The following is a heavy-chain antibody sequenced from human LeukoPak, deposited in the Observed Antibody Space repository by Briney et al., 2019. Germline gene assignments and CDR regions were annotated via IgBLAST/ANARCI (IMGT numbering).Heavy chain of an antibody. D-gene: IGHD4/OR15-4a*01. Sequence: GGSLRLSCAASGFTFTNYAMSWVRQAPGKGLDWVSAISYNGGSTYYSDPVKGRFTISRDNSENTVYLQMNSLRAEDTAVYYCAKPPNYGAYYYGMDVWGKGTTVTVSS. V-gene: IGHV3-23*01. CDR3: AKPPNYGAYYYGMDV. CDR1: GFTFTNYA. J-gene: IGHJ6*04. CDR2: ISYNGGST.